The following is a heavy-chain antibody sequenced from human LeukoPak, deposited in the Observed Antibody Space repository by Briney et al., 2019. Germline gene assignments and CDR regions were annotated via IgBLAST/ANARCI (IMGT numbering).Heavy chain of an antibody. D-gene: IGHD6-6*01. CDR1: GGSFSGYY. CDR3: ARLGQLVRRPYYYYMDV. J-gene: IGHJ6*03. CDR2: INHSGST. V-gene: IGHV4-34*01. Sequence: PSETLSLTCAVYGGSFSGYYWSWIRQPPGKGLEWIGEINHSGSTNYNPSLKSRVTISVDTSKNQFSLKLSSVTAADTAVYYCARLGQLVRRPYYYYMDVWGKGTTVTVSS.